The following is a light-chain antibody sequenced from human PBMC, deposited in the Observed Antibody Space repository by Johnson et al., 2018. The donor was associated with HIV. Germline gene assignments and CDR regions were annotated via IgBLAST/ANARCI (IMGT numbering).Light chain of an antibody. CDR2: ENN. CDR1: SSNIGNNH. Sequence: QSVLTQPPSVSAAPGQKVTISCSGSSSNIGNNHVSWYQHFSGTAPKLLIYENNKRPSGIPDRFSGSKSGTSATLGIPGLPTGDEADYYCGTWDNSLGVFFVFGTGTEVTVL. CDR3: GTWDNSLGVFFV. V-gene: IGLV1-51*02. J-gene: IGLJ1*01.